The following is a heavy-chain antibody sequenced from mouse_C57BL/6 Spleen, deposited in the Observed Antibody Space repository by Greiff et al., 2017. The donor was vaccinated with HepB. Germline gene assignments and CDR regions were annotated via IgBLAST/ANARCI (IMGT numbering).Heavy chain of an antibody. CDR1: GYTFTSYW. J-gene: IGHJ4*01. Sequence: VQLQQPGAELVMPGASVKLSCKASGYTFTSYWMHWVKQRPGQGLEWIGEIDPSDSYTNYNQKFKGKSTLTVDKSSSTAYMQLSSLTSEDSAVYYCVYSGDYAMDYWGQGTSVTVSS. V-gene: IGHV1-69*01. D-gene: IGHD2-1*01. CDR3: VYSGDYAMDY. CDR2: IDPSDSYT.